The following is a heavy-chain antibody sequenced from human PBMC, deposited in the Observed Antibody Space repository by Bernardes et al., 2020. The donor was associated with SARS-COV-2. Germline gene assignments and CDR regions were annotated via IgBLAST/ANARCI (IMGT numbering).Heavy chain of an antibody. J-gene: IGHJ4*02. Sequence: GSLRRSCAASGFTFSRSWMHWVRQAPGKGLVWVSRINYDGSTTNYADSVKGRFTISRDNAKNTLYLQMNSLRAEDTAVYYCARAGGSFGGVTYDYWGQGTLVTVSS. CDR2: INYDGSTT. V-gene: IGHV3-74*01. D-gene: IGHD3-16*01. CDR1: GFTFSRSW. CDR3: ARAGGSFGGVTYDY.